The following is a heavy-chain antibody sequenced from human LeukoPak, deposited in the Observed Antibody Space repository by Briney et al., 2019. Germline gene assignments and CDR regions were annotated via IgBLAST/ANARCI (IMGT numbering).Heavy chain of an antibody. CDR3: ARETYGDYFDY. CDR2: IKQDGSEN. CDR1: GFTFSTYW. J-gene: IGHJ4*02. V-gene: IGHV3-7*01. Sequence: GGSLRLSCAASGFTFSTYWMSWVRQAPGKGLEWVANIKQDGSENYYVDSVKGRFTISRDNAKNSLYLQMNSLRAEDTAVYYCARETYGDYFDYWGQGTLVTVSS. D-gene: IGHD4-17*01.